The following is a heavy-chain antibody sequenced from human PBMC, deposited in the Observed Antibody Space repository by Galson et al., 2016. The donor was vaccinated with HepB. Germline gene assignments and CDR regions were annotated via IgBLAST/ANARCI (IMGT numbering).Heavy chain of an antibody. V-gene: IGHV3-23*01. Sequence: SLRLSCAASGFFFSGRAMSWVRQAPGKGLEWVSGINNGAATTGYAASVKGRFTISRDNSKNTLYLQMNSLRTEDTAVYYCASDHGGNPGSDYWGQGTLVTVSS. CDR3: ASDHGGNPGSDY. CDR1: GFFFSGRA. CDR2: INNGAATT. D-gene: IGHD4-23*01. J-gene: IGHJ4*02.